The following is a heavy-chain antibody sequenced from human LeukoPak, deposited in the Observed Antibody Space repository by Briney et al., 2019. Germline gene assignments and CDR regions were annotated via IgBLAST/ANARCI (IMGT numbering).Heavy chain of an antibody. D-gene: IGHD3-22*01. V-gene: IGHV4-61*02. CDR1: GGSISSGSYY. CDR2: IYTSGST. Sequence: SETLSLTCTVSGGSISSGSYYWSWIRQPAGKGLEWIGRIYTSGSTNYNPSLKSRVTISVDTSKNQFSLKLSSVTAADTAVYYCARSLSGSGYYYADYYYGMDVWGQGTTVTVSS. CDR3: ARSLSGSGYYYADYYYGMDV. J-gene: IGHJ6*02.